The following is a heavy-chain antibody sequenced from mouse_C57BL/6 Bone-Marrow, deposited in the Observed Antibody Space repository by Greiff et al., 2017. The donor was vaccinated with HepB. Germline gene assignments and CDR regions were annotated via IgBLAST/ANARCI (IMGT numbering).Heavy chain of an antibody. J-gene: IGHJ4*01. Sequence: QVTLKVSGAELVKPWASVKISCKASGYTFTYYYINWVKQRSGQGLEWVGKSGPGSGSTYYNEKFKGKATLTADKSSSTAYMQLSSLTSEDSAVYFCARSGYKGAMDYWGQGTSVTVSS. CDR1: GYTFTYYY. V-gene: IGHV1-77*01. D-gene: IGHD3-1*01. CDR3: ARSGYKGAMDY. CDR2: SGPGSGST.